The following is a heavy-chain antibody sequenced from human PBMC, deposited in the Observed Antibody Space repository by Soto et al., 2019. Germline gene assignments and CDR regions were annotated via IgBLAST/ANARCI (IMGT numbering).Heavy chain of an antibody. J-gene: IGHJ3*02. CDR1: EYTFTSYD. D-gene: IGHD2-2*01. CDR2: INPNSGGT. V-gene: IGHV1-2*04. CDR3: ARQTYCSSPSCLSDAFDI. Sequence: ASVKVSCKASEYTFTSYDINWVRQATGQGLEWMGWINPNSGGTNYAQKFQGWVTMTRDTSISTAYMELSRLRSDDTAVYYCARQTYCSSPSCLSDAFDIWGQGTMVTVSS.